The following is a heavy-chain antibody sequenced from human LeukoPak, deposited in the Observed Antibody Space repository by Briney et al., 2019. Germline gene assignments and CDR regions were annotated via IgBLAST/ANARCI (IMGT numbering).Heavy chain of an antibody. V-gene: IGHV5-51*01. J-gene: IGHJ5*01. CDR2: IYVGDSDT. CDR3: ARGGGDGTGYYDS. D-gene: IGHD3-9*01. Sequence: GESLKISCKGSGNSFNNFWIGWVRQMPGKGLELMGMIYVGDSDTRYSPSFQGQVTISADKSISTAYLQWSSLKASDTAMYYCARGGGDGTGYYDSWGQGTLVTVSS. CDR1: GNSFNNFW.